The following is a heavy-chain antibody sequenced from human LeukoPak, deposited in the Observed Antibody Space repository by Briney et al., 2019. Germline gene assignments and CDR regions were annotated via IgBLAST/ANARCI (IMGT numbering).Heavy chain of an antibody. D-gene: IGHD1-26*01. J-gene: IGHJ4*02. Sequence: PGGSLRLSCAASGFTFSDHDMSWIRQVPGKGLEWLSFINRSGDTIYYVDSVKGRFTISRDNAKSSLFLQMNTLRAEDTAVYYCAREGAPWGQGTLVTVSS. V-gene: IGHV3-11*04. CDR2: INRSGDTI. CDR3: AREGAP. CDR1: GFTFSDHD.